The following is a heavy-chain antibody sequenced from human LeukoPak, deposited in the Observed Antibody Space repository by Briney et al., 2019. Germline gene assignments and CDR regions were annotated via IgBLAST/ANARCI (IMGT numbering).Heavy chain of an antibody. V-gene: IGHV3-23*01. J-gene: IGHJ3*02. Sequence: GGSLRLSCAASGFTFSSYAMSWVRQAPGKGLEWVSVIGGSGSRTYYADSVKGRFTISRDDSKNTLYLQMNSLRAEDTAVYYCARVMIVVVVALDAFDIWGQGTMVTVSS. CDR2: IGGSGSRT. CDR1: GFTFSSYA. D-gene: IGHD2-15*01. CDR3: ARVMIVVVVALDAFDI.